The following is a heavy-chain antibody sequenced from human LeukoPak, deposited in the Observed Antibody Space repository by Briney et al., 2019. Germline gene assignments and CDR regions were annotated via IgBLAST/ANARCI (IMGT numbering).Heavy chain of an antibody. CDR3: AREGVRGNWYFDL. V-gene: IGHV3-66*01. CDR2: IYSAGST. D-gene: IGHD1-14*01. Sequence: AGGSLRLSCAVSGFTVSTNYMNWVRQAPGKGLEWVSVIYSAGSTYYADSVKGRFTISRDNSKNTLYLQMNSLRAEDTAVYYCAREGVRGNWYFDLWGRGTLVTVSS. CDR1: GFTVSTNY. J-gene: IGHJ2*01.